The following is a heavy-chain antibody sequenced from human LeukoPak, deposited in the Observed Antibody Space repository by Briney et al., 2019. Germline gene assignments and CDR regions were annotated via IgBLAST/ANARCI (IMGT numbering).Heavy chain of an antibody. CDR3: VRYSLGATQFDY. J-gene: IGHJ4*02. Sequence: ASVKVSCKASGYTFTGYYLHWVRQAPGQGLEWMGWINPNSGGTNYAQKFQGRVIMTRDTYISTAYMELSRLTSDDTAVYYCVRYSLGATQFDYWGQGTLVTVSS. V-gene: IGHV1-2*02. CDR1: GYTFTGYY. CDR2: INPNSGGT. D-gene: IGHD1-26*01.